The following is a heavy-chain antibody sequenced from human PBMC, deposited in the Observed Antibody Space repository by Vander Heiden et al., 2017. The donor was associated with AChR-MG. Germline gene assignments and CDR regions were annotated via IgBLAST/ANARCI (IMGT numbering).Heavy chain of an antibody. V-gene: IGHV3-53*01. J-gene: IGHJ4*02. D-gene: IGHD6-13*01. Sequence: EVQLVESGGGLIQPGGSLRLSCAASGFAVSSNYMTWVRQAPGKGLEWVSIIYGGGGTHYAESVKGRFTISRDNSKNTLYLQMKSLRAEDTAVYYCAGGQQPFDYWGQGSLVTVSS. CDR3: AGGQQPFDY. CDR1: GFAVSSNY. CDR2: IYGGGGT.